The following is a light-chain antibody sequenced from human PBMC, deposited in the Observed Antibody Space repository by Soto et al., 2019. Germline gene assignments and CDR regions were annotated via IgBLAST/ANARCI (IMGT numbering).Light chain of an antibody. CDR3: QSYDMSLSGWV. Sequence: QSVLTQPPSASGTPGQRVTIGCSGRRSNVGSTTVSWYQQLPRTAPRLLIYGNSKRPSGVPDRISGSKSGSSASLAITGLQADDEADYYCQSYDMSLSGWVFGGGTKLTVL. V-gene: IGLV1-40*01. CDR2: GNS. CDR1: RSNVGSTT. J-gene: IGLJ3*02.